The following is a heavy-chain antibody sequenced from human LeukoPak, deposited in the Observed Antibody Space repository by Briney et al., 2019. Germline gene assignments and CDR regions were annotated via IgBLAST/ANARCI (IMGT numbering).Heavy chain of an antibody. D-gene: IGHD1-26*01. J-gene: IGHJ4*02. CDR3: AREGSNGFDY. CDR1: GGSISRGGYY. Sequence: PSETLSLTCTVSGGSISRGGYYWSWIRQHPGKGLEWIGYIYYSGSTYYNPSLKSRVTISVDTSKNQFSLKLSSVTAADTAVYYCAREGSNGFDYWGQGALVTVSS. CDR2: IYYSGST. V-gene: IGHV4-31*03.